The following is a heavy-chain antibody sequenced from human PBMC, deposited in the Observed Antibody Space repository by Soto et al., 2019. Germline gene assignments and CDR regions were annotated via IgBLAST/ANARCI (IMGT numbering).Heavy chain of an antibody. CDR1: GGSISSYY. V-gene: IGHV4-59*08. Sequence: PSETLSLTCTVSGGSISSYYWSWIRQPPGKGLEWIGYIYYSGSTYYNPSLKSRVTISVDTSKNQFSLKLSSVTAADTAVYYCARHYDSSPRNWFDPWGQGTLVTVSS. CDR3: ARHYDSSPRNWFDP. D-gene: IGHD3-22*01. J-gene: IGHJ5*02. CDR2: IYYSGST.